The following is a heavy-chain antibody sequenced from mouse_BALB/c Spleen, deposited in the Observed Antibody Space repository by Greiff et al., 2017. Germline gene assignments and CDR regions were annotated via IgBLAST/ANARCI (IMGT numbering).Heavy chain of an antibody. V-gene: IGHV1S81*02. CDR1: GYTFTSYY. CDR2: INPSNGGT. Sequence: VQLVESGAELVKPGASVKLSCKASGYTFTSYYMYWVKQRPGQGLEWIGEINPSNGGTNFNEKFKSKATLTVDKSSSTAYMQLSSLTSEDSAVYYCTRPDYHAMDYWGQGTSVTVSS. CDR3: TRPDYHAMDY. J-gene: IGHJ4*01.